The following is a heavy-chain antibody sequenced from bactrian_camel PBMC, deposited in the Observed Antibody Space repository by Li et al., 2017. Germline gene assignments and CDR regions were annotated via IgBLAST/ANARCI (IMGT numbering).Heavy chain of an antibody. V-gene: IGHV3S1*01. CDR2: IHRNGVST. CDR1: GFTFSSYG. Sequence: HVQLVESGGGSVQAGGPLNLSCAASGFTFSSYGIYWVRQAPGKGLEWIASIHRNGVSTFYADSVKGRFISSKDNAKNTLYLQMESLKTEDSGVYFCAASPERWVGDPLRSATYDIWGQGTQVTVS. CDR3: AASPERWVGDPLRSATYDI. D-gene: IGHD1*01. J-gene: IGHJ4*01.